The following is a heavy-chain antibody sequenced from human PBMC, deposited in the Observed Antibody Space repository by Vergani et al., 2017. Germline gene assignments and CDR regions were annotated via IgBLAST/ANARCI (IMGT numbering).Heavy chain of an antibody. V-gene: IGHV1-69*12. CDR3: ARSKSGSDYGGDYYYYGMDV. CDR1: GGTFSSYA. D-gene: IGHD1-26*01. CDR2: IIPIFGTA. J-gene: IGHJ6*02. Sequence: QVQLVQSGAEVKKPGSSVKVSCKASGGTFSSYAISWVRQAPGQGLEWMGGIIPIFGTANYAQKFQGRVTITADESTSTAYMELSSLRSEDTAVYYCARSKSGSDYGGDYYYYGMDVWGQGTTVTVSS.